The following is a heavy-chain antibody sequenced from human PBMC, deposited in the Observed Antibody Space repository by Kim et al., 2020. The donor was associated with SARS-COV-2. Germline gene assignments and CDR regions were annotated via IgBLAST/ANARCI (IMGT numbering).Heavy chain of an antibody. Sequence: GGSLRLSCAASGFTFSSYGMHWVRQAPGKGLEWVAVISYDGSNKYYADSVKGRFTISRDNSKNTLYLQMNSLRAEDTAVYYCAKSNYYGSSGYVDFWGQGTLVTVLS. CDR2: ISYDGSNK. CDR1: GFTFSSYG. J-gene: IGHJ4*02. V-gene: IGHV3-30*18. CDR3: AKSNYYGSSGYVDF. D-gene: IGHD3-22*01.